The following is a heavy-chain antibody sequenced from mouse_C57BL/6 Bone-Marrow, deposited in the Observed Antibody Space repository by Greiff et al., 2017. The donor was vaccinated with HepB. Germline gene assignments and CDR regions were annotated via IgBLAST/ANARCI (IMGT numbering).Heavy chain of an antibody. V-gene: IGHV2-2*01. Sequence: VKLMESGPGLVQPSQSLSITCTVSGFSLTSYGVHWVRQSPGKGLEWLGVIWSGGSTDYNAAFISRLSISKDNSKSQVFFKMNSLQADDTAIYYCATYDYDDGGYAMDYWGQGASDTVSS. CDR3: ATYDYDDGGYAMDY. CDR2: IWSGGST. CDR1: GFSLTSYG. D-gene: IGHD2-4*01. J-gene: IGHJ4*01.